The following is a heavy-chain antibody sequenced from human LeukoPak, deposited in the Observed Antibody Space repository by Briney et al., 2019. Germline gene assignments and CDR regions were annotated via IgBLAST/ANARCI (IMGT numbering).Heavy chain of an antibody. Sequence: PSETLSLTCSVSGYSISRAYSWGWVRQPPGKGLEWIGSLYDSGSSYYNPSLKSRVTLSVDTSKNQFSLKLTSVTAADTAVYYWARGYSSSWYLNWFDPWGQGTLVTVSS. CDR2: LYDSGSS. CDR1: GYSISRAYS. D-gene: IGHD6-13*01. J-gene: IGHJ5*02. V-gene: IGHV4-38-2*02. CDR3: ARGYSSSWYLNWFDP.